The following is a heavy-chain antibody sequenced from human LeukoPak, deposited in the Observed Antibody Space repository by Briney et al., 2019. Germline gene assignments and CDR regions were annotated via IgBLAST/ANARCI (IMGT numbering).Heavy chain of an antibody. D-gene: IGHD6-6*01. CDR3: ARAFSSSSFYFNY. CDR2: IYHSGST. J-gene: IGHJ4*02. V-gene: IGHV4-61*01. Sequence: PSETLSLTCTVSGGSVSSGSYYWSWVRQPPGKGLEWIGYIYHSGSTNYNPSLKSRVTISVDTSKNQFSLKLSSVTAADTAVYYCARAFSSSSFYFNYWGQGTLVTVSS. CDR1: GGSVSSGSYY.